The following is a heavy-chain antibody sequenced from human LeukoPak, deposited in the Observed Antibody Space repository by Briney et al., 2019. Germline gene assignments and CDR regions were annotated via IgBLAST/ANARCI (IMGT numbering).Heavy chain of an antibody. D-gene: IGHD3-10*01. V-gene: IGHV3-7*01. CDR1: GFTFSRYW. J-gene: IGHJ4*02. Sequence: PGGSLRLSCAASGFTFSRYWMSWVRQAPGKGLEWVDNIKQDGSEEYYVDSVKGRFAISRDNAKNSLYLQMNSLRAEDTAVYYCARDRGLNSFWGQGTLVTVSS. CDR2: IKQDGSEE. CDR3: ARDRGLNSF.